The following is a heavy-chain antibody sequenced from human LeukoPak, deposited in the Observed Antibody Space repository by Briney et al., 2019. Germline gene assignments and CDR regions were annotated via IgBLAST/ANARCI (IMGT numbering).Heavy chain of an antibody. CDR3: ARDLYSGYDCGY. CDR2: MNPNSGNT. J-gene: IGHJ4*02. D-gene: IGHD5-12*01. Sequence: ASVKVSCKASGYTFTSYDINWVRQATGQGLEWMGWMNPNSGNTGYAQKFEGRVTITRSPSISTAYMELSSLRSEDTAVYYCARDLYSGYDCGYRGQGTLVTVSS. CDR1: GYTFTSYD. V-gene: IGHV1-8*03.